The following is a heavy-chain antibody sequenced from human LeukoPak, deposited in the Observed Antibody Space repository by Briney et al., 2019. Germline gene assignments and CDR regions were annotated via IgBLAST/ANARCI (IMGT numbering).Heavy chain of an antibody. V-gene: IGHV4-39*07. D-gene: IGHD1-26*01. CDR1: GGSISSSSYY. CDR2: IYYSGST. Sequence: SETLSLTCTVSGGSISSSSYYWGWIRQPPGKGLEWIGSIYYSGSTYYNPSLKSRVTISVDTSKNQFSLKVRSVTAADTAVYFCARGKRRGSHIDYWGQGTLVTVSS. J-gene: IGHJ4*02. CDR3: ARGKRRGSHIDY.